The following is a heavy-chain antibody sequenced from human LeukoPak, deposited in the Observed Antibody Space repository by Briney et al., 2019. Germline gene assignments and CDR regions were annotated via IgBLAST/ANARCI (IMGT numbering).Heavy chain of an antibody. CDR2: ISRSGGST. Sequence: GGSLRLSCAASGFTFSSYAMSWVRQAPGKGLEWVSTISRSGGSTYYADSVQGRFAISRDNSKSTLCLQMSSLRAEDTAVYYCAKQLGYCSDGSCYFPYWGQGTLVTVSS. V-gene: IGHV3-23*01. D-gene: IGHD2-15*01. CDR1: GFTFSSYA. CDR3: AKQLGYCSDGSCYFPY. J-gene: IGHJ4*02.